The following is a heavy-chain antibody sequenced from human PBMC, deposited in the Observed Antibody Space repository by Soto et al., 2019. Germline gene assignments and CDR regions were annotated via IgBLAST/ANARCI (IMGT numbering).Heavy chain of an antibody. D-gene: IGHD5-18*01. CDR2: INPNSGGT. CDR3: AREEMDTAMAYYYYGMDV. Sequence: GASVKVSCKASGYTFTGYYMHWVRQAPGQGLEWMGWINPNSGGTNYAQKFQGRVTMTRDTSISTAYMELSRLRSDDTAVYYCAREEMDTAMAYYYYGMDVWGQGTTVTVSS. CDR1: GYTFTGYY. J-gene: IGHJ6*02. V-gene: IGHV1-2*02.